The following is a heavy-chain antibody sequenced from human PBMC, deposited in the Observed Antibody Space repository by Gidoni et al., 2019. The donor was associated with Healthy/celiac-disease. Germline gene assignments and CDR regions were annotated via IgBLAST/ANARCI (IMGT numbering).Heavy chain of an antibody. CDR1: GFPFSSYP. D-gene: IGHD6-13*01. V-gene: IGHV3-23*01. CDR3: AKGERASSWYANAEYFQH. J-gene: IGHJ1*01. CDR2: ISGSGGST. Sequence: EVQLLESGGGLVQPGGSLRLSCAASGFPFSSYPMSWVRQAPGKGLEWVSAISGSGGSTYYADSVKGRFTISRDNSKNTLYLQMNSLRAEDTAVYYCAKGERASSWYANAEYFQHWGQGTLVTVSS.